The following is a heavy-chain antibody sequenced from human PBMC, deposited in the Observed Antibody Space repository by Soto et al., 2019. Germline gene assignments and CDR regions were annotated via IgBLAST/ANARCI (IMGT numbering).Heavy chain of an antibody. J-gene: IGHJ6*02. CDR2: IYYSGST. CDR3: ARPNYRGNPRYYGMDV. D-gene: IGHD4-4*01. V-gene: IGHV4-39*01. CDR1: GGSISSSSYY. Sequence: LSLTCTVSGGSISSSSYYWGWIRQPPGKGLEWIGSIYYSGSTYYNPSLKSRVTISVDTSKNQFSLKLSSVTAADTAVYYCARPNYRGNPRYYGMDVWGQGTTVTVSS.